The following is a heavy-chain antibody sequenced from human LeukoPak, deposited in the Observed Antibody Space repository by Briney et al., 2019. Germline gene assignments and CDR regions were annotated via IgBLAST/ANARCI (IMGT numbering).Heavy chain of an antibody. CDR3: TKSDGYGLIRI. V-gene: IGHV4-59*12. CDR2: IYYTGNT. Sequence: PSETLSLTCTVSGGSISSYYWSRIRQPPRKGLEWIGNIYYTGNTYYNSSLKSRVTILLDTSKNQFSLKVISMTAADTAAYYCTKSDGYGLIRICGRGTMVTVSS. CDR1: GGSISSYY. D-gene: IGHD3-10*01. J-gene: IGHJ3*02.